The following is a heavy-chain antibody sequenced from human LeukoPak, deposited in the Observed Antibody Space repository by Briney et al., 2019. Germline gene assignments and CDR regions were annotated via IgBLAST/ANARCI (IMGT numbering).Heavy chain of an antibody. CDR1: GFTFSSYA. V-gene: IGHV3-9*01. Sequence: PGGSLRLSCAASGFTFSSYAMSWVRQAPGKGLEWVSGISWNSGSIGYADSVKGRFTISRDNAKNSLYLQMNSLRAEDTALYYCAKGKGERGYSYGYDYWGQGTLVTVSS. J-gene: IGHJ4*02. CDR3: AKGKGERGYSYGYDY. D-gene: IGHD5-18*01. CDR2: ISWNSGSI.